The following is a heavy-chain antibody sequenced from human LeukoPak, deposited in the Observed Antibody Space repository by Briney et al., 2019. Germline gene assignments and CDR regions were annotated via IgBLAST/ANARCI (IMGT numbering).Heavy chain of an antibody. V-gene: IGHV4-59*01. CDR2: LYYSGST. CDR1: GGSISGFY. J-gene: IGHJ4*02. CDR3: ARFDYTNSNFDY. Sequence: PSETLSLTCSVSGGSISGFYWSWIRQPPGKALEWIGNLYYSGSTNYNPSLKSRVTMSVATSKNQSSLNLTSVTAADTAVYYCARFDYTNSNFDYWGQGTLVTVSS. D-gene: IGHD3-3*01.